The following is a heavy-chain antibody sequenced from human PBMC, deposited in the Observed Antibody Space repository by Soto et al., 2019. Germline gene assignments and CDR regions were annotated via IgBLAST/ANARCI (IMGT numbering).Heavy chain of an antibody. CDR1: GGSITNYY. CDR2: MYYSGNT. Sequence: SETLSLTCTVSGGSITNYYWSWIRQPPGKRLEYIGYMYYSGNTFYNPSLKSRVTISVDTSKNQFYLHLSSVTAADTAIFYCASIAAPGTTHFDFWGQGTLVTVSS. J-gene: IGHJ4*02. CDR3: ASIAAPGTTHFDF. D-gene: IGHD6-13*01. V-gene: IGHV4-59*04.